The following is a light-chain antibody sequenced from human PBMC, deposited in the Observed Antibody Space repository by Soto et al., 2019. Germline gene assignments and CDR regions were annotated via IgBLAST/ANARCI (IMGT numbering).Light chain of an antibody. J-gene: IGKJ1*01. V-gene: IGKV3-20*01. CDR1: QTVTSNY. CDR3: QHYVTSLTT. Sequence: EIVLTQSPGTLSLSPFERATLSCGSSQTVTSNYLAWYQQKPGQAPRLLIFGASIRVTGIPDRFIGSGSGTDFTLTISRLEPEDFAVYYCQHYVTSLTTLGQGTKVDIK. CDR2: GAS.